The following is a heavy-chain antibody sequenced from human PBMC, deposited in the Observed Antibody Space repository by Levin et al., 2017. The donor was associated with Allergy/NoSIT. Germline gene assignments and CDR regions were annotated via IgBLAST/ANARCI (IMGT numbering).Heavy chain of an antibody. D-gene: IGHD1-1*01. CDR1: GFTFSTYA. CDR3: ARPESSVAGTGYFDN. Sequence: GESLKISCAASGFTFSTYAMYWVRQAPGKGLEFVSAISSDGGNTYYADSVKGRFTISRDNSKNTLYLQMGSLRPEDMAVYYCARPESSVAGTGYFDNWGQGTLVTVSS. V-gene: IGHV3-64*02. J-gene: IGHJ4*02. CDR2: ISSDGGNT.